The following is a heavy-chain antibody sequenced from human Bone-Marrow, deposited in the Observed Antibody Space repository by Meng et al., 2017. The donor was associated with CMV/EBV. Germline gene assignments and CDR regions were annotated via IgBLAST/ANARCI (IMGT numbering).Heavy chain of an antibody. D-gene: IGHD2-2*01. CDR2: IIPILGIA. V-gene: IGHV1-69*02. CDR1: GYTFGSYT. CDR3: ASPELVPADPDHYYGMDV. Sequence: SSVKASCKASGYTFGSYTISLVRQAPGQGLEWMGWIIPILGIANYAQKFQGRVTITADKSTRTDYMELSSLRSEDTAVYYCASPELVPADPDHYYGMDVWGQGTTVTVSS. J-gene: IGHJ6*02.